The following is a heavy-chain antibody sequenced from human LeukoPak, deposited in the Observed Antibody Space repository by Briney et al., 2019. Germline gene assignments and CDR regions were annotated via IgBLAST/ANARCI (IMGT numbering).Heavy chain of an antibody. Sequence: SETLSLTCAVYGGSFSGYYWSWIRQPPGKGLEWIGEINHSGNTNYNPSLKSRVTISVDTSKNQFSLKLSSVTAADTAVYYCARGAGALTLDYFDYWGQGTLVTVSS. CDR3: ARGAGALTLDYFDY. D-gene: IGHD4/OR15-4a*01. CDR1: GGSFSGYY. CDR2: INHSGNT. J-gene: IGHJ4*02. V-gene: IGHV4-34*01.